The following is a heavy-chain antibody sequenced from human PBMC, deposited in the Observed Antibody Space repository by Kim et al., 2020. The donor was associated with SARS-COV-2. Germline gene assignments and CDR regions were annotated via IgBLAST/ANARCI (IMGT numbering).Heavy chain of an antibody. CDR1: GYTFTGYY. Sequence: ASVKVSCKASGYTFTGYYMHWVRQAPGQGLEWMGRINPNGNGADYAQKFQGRVTMTKDTSISTVYMELRSLRSDDTALYFCSRVEGATVRGVLAYWGQG. CDR2: INPNGNGA. V-gene: IGHV1-2*06. D-gene: IGHD3-10*01. CDR3: SRVEGATVRGVLAY. J-gene: IGHJ4*02.